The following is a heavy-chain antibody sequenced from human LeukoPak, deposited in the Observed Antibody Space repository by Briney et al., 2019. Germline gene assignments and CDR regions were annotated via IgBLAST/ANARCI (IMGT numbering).Heavy chain of an antibody. CDR2: IYSSGNT. D-gene: IGHD5-24*01. V-gene: IGHV4-4*07. CDR1: GGSTSGYS. J-gene: IGHJ3*02. Sequence: SETLSLTCTVSGGSTSGYSWSWIRQPPGKGLEWIGRIYSSGNTNYNPSLKSRVTMSVDTSKSQFSLKLNSVIAADTAVYYCARGDLGRDGYNFPFDIWGQGTMVTVSS. CDR3: ARGDLGRDGYNFPFDI.